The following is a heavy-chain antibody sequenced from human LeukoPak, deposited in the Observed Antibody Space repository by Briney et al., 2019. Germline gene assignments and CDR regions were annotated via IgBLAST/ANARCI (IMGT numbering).Heavy chain of an antibody. CDR3: ARGFSSGWQRLYYFDY. Sequence: GGSLRLSCAASGFTFSSYAMHWVRQAPGKGLEWVAVISYDGSNKYYADSVKGRFTISRDNSKNTLYLQMNSLRAEDTAVYYCARGFSSGWQRLYYFDYWGQGTLVTVSS. V-gene: IGHV3-30-3*01. J-gene: IGHJ4*02. CDR2: ISYDGSNK. D-gene: IGHD6-19*01. CDR1: GFTFSSYA.